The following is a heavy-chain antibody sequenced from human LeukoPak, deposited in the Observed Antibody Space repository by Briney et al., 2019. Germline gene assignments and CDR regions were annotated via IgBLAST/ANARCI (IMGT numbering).Heavy chain of an antibody. CDR2: IYYSGTV. D-gene: IGHD2-15*01. V-gene: IGHV4-39*06. CDR3: ARKDGNSDY. CDR1: HGSISGTPYY. Sequence: SETLSPTCTVSHGSISGTPYYWGWFRQPPGKGPEWIGNIYYSGTVYYTPSLKSPVTISVDPSKNQFPLYLTSVTAADTAVYYCARKDGNSDYWGQGTLVTVSS. J-gene: IGHJ4*02.